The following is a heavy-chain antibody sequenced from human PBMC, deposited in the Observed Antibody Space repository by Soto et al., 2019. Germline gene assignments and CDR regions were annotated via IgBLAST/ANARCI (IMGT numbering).Heavy chain of an antibody. J-gene: IGHJ4*02. D-gene: IGHD6-19*01. V-gene: IGHV1-69*13. CDR2: IIPIFGTA. CDR1: GGTFSSYA. Sequence: SVKVSCKASGGTFSSYAISWVRQAPGRGLEWMGGIIPIFGTANYAQKFQGRVTITADESTSTAYMELSSLRSEDTAVYYCARDARYSSTWSTFDCRGQRTLVTRSS. CDR3: ARDARYSSTWSTFDC.